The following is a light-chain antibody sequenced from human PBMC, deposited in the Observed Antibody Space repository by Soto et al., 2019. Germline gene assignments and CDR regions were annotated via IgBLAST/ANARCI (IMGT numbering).Light chain of an antibody. CDR2: QAS. J-gene: IGKJ2*01. Sequence: DIQMTQSPSTLSTSVGDRIAVPCRASQSISTSLAWYQQRPGKAPKLLIYQASSLQSGVPSRFSGSGSGTEFTLTISSLQPDDFATYYCQQYSDSPLTFGQGTKLEIK. CDR3: QQYSDSPLT. V-gene: IGKV1-5*03. CDR1: QSISTS.